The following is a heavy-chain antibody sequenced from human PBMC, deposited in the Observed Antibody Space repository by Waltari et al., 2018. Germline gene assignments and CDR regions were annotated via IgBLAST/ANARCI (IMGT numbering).Heavy chain of an antibody. Sequence: QVQLQQWGAGLLKPSETLSLTCAVYGGSFSAYYWSWIRQPPGKGLEWIGEINHSGSTNYNPSLKSRVTISVDTSKNQFSLKLSSVTAADTAVYYCAISGYYDSVDYWGQGTLVTVSS. CDR1: GGSFSAYY. V-gene: IGHV4-34*01. J-gene: IGHJ4*02. D-gene: IGHD3-22*01. CDR2: INHSGST. CDR3: AISGYYDSVDY.